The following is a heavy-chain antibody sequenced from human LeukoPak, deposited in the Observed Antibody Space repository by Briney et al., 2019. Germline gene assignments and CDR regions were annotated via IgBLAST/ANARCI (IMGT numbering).Heavy chain of an antibody. CDR1: GYTFTGYN. Sequence: GASVKVSCKASGYTFTGYNMPWVRQAPGQGLERMGWINPNSGGTNYAQKYPGRVTMTRDTSISTAYMELSRLRSDDTAVYYCARDPGNSGYDSIDYWGQGTLVTVSS. CDR2: INPNSGGT. CDR3: ARDPGNSGYDSIDY. D-gene: IGHD5-12*01. J-gene: IGHJ4*02. V-gene: IGHV1-2*02.